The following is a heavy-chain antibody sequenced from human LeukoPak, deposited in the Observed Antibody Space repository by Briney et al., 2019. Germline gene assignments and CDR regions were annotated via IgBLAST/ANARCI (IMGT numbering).Heavy chain of an antibody. CDR1: GGSISSSSYY. J-gene: IGHJ4*02. CDR3: ARDYGKSLKDYGIAGT. CDR2: IYYSGST. D-gene: IGHD6-13*01. Sequence: SETLSLTCTVSGGSISSSSYYWGWIRQPPGKGLEWIGSIYYSGSTYYNPSLKSRVTISVDTSKNQFSLKLSSVTAADTAVYYCARDYGKSLKDYGIAGTWGQGTLVTVSS. V-gene: IGHV4-39*07.